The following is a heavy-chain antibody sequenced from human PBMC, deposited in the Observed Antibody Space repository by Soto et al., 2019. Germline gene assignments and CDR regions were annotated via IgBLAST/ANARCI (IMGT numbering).Heavy chain of an antibody. J-gene: IGHJ6*03. CDR2: IYYSGST. Sequence: SETLSLTCTVSGGSISSSSYYWGWIRQPPGKGLEWIGSIYYSGSTYYNPSLKSRVTISVDTSKNQFSLKLSSVTAADTAVYYCARHAHIQGEFYYYYYMDVWGKGTTVTVSS. V-gene: IGHV4-39*01. D-gene: IGHD2-21*01. CDR1: GGSISSSSYY. CDR3: ARHAHIQGEFYYYYYMDV.